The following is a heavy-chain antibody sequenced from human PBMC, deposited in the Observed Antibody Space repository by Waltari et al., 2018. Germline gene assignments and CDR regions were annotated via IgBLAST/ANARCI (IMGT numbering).Heavy chain of an antibody. J-gene: IGHJ4*02. CDR2: IYGGGSA. Sequence: EVQLVESGGGLIQPGGSLRLSWAVSGFSVSSRYITRVRQAPGQGLEWVSIIYGGGSAYYADSVKGRFTISRDNSRNTLYLEMNILKAEDTAVYYCAASAQKKYYFDYWGQGTLVTVSS. D-gene: IGHD3-10*01. V-gene: IGHV3-53*01. CDR1: GFSVSSRY. CDR3: AASAQKKYYFDY.